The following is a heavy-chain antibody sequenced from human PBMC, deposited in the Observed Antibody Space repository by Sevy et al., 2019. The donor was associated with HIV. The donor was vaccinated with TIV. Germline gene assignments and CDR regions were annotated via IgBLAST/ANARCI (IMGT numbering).Heavy chain of an antibody. J-gene: IGHJ4*02. D-gene: IGHD3-3*01. Sequence: GGSLRLSCAASGFTFSSYAMHWVRQAPGKGLEWVAVISYDGSNKYYADSVKGRLTISRDNSKNTLYLQMNSLRAEDTAVYYCASFWSGSFYWGQGTLVTVSS. CDR1: GFTFSSYA. CDR2: ISYDGSNK. CDR3: ASFWSGSFY. V-gene: IGHV3-30-3*01.